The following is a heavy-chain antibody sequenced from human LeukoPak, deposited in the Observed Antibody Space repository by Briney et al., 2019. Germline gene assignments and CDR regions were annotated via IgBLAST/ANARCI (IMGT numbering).Heavy chain of an antibody. CDR1: GGSISSGSYY. V-gene: IGHV4-61*02. J-gene: IGHJ3*02. CDR2: IYTSGST. D-gene: IGHD3-22*01. Sequence: PSETLSLTCTVSGGSISSGSYYWKWIRQPAGKGLEWIGRIYTSGSTNYNPSLKSRVTISVDTSKNQFSLKLSSVTAADTAVYYCAREWLFDAFDIWGQGTMVTVSS. CDR3: AREWLFDAFDI.